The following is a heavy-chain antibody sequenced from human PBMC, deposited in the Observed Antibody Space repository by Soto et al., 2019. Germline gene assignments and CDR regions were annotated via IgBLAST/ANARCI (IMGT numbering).Heavy chain of an antibody. D-gene: IGHD4-17*01. CDR3: ARVGYAVTTGGAFDI. CDR1: GSIFSSDW. V-gene: IGHV3-74*01. Sequence: GGSLRLSCAASGSIFSSDWMHWVRQVPGKGLVWVSRINTDGSGTSYADSVKGRFTISRDNSKNTLYLQMNSLRAEDTAVYYCARVGYAVTTGGAFDIWGQGTMVTVSS. J-gene: IGHJ3*02. CDR2: INTDGSGT.